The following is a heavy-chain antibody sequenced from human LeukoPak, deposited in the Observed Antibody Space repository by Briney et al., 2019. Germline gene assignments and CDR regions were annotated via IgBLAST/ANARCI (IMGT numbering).Heavy chain of an antibody. CDR1: GFTFSSYE. D-gene: IGHD2-2*01. J-gene: IGHJ6*03. CDR3: ARYGVVVPALFYYYYYMDV. V-gene: IGHV3-48*03. Sequence: GGSLRLSCAASGFTFSSYEMNWVRQAPGKGLEWVSYISSSGSTIYYADSVKGRFTISRDNAENSLYLQMNSLRAEDTAVYYCARYGVVVPALFYYYYYMDVWGKGTTVTVSS. CDR2: ISSSGSTI.